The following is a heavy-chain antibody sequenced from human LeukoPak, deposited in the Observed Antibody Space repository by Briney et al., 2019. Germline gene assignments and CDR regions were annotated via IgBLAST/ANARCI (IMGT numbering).Heavy chain of an antibody. V-gene: IGHV3-49*03. CDR3: TRDRGAYNLYDY. D-gene: IGHD1-1*01. Sequence: GGSLRLSCTASGFTFGDYAMSWIRQAPGRGLEWVGFIRSKAYGETSDYAASVKGRFTISRDDSKAIAYLQMNSLKTEDTAVYHCTRDRGAYNLYDYWGQGTLVTVSS. CDR1: GFTFGDYA. CDR2: IRSKAYGETS. J-gene: IGHJ4*02.